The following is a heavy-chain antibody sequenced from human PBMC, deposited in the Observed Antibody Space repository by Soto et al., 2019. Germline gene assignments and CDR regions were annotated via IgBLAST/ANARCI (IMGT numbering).Heavy chain of an antibody. CDR1: GFTFSSYS. D-gene: IGHD4-4*01. J-gene: IGHJ5*02. V-gene: IGHV3-48*01. Sequence: PGGSLRLSCAASGFTFSSYSMNWVRQAPGKGLEWVSYISSSSSTIYYADSVKGRFTISRDNAKNSLYLQMNSLRAEDTAVYYCARDLPTVTPIWFDPWGQGTLVTVSS. CDR2: ISSSSSTI. CDR3: ARDLPTVTPIWFDP.